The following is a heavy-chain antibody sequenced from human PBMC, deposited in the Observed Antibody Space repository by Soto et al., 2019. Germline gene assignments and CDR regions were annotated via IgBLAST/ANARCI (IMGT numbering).Heavy chain of an antibody. J-gene: IGHJ6*02. Sequence: PGGSLRLSCAAAGFTFSSNDMNWVRQAPGKGLEWVSYISSSSSPIYYADSVRGRFTISRDNAKNTLYLQMNSLRAEDTAVYYCVRDKGGSGQKWYYYGMDVWGQGTTVTVSS. V-gene: IGHV3-48*01. D-gene: IGHD6-19*01. CDR2: ISSSSSPI. CDR3: VRDKGGSGQKWYYYGMDV. CDR1: GFTFSSND.